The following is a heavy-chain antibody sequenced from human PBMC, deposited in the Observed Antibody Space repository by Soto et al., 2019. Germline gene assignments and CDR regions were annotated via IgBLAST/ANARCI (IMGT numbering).Heavy chain of an antibody. J-gene: IGHJ6*02. Sequence: EGSLRLSCAASGFTFSSYSMNWVRQAPGKGLEWVSSISSSSSYIYYADSVKGRFTISIDNAKTSLYLQMNSLRAEDTAEYNCASVGAEGGYYYYYGIEVWGQGSTFTVSS. CDR1: GFTFSSYS. V-gene: IGHV3-21*01. D-gene: IGHD1-26*01. CDR2: ISSSSSYI. CDR3: ASVGAEGGYYYYYGIEV.